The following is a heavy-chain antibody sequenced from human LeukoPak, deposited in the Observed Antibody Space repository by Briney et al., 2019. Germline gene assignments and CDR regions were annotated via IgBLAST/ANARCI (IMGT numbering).Heavy chain of an antibody. D-gene: IGHD2-21*02. Sequence: PSETLSLTCTVYGKSFSGYYSTCIRQSPGKGLEWIGEINHSGSTNYNPSLKSRVSISIDTSKNHLSLKLNSVTAADTAVYYCARGRVSVTGYYFAMDVWGQGTTVTVSS. J-gene: IGHJ6*02. V-gene: IGHV4-34*01. CDR2: INHSGST. CDR1: GKSFSGYY. CDR3: ARGRVSVTGYYFAMDV.